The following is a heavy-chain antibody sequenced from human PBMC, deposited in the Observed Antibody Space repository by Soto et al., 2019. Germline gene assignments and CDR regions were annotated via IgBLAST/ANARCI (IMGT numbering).Heavy chain of an antibody. J-gene: IGHJ4*02. D-gene: IGHD2-15*01. V-gene: IGHV3-21*06. CDR2: ISSTTNYI. CDR1: GFTFTRYS. CDR3: ARVSDELPANLQY. Sequence: PSVTLVLSWAASGFTFTRYSMNWVRQAPGKGLEWVSSISSTTNYIYYGDSMKGRFTISRDNAKNSLYLEMNSLRAEDTAVYYWARVSDELPANLQYWGQGIPVTVSS.